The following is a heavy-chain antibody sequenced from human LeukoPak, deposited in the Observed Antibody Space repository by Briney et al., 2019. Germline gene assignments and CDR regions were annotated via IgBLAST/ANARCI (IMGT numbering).Heavy chain of an antibody. V-gene: IGHV3-11*01. D-gene: IGHD2-2*02. CDR3: ARDRGCSSTSCYTLYYYYYMDV. J-gene: IGHJ6*03. CDR1: GFTFSDYY. CDR2: ISSSGSTI. Sequence: PGGSLRLSCAASGFTFSDYYMSWIRQAPGKGLEWVSYISSSGSTIYYADSVKGRFTISRDNAKNSLYLQMNSLRAEDTAVYYCARDRGCSSTSCYTLYYYYYMDVWGKGTTVTVSS.